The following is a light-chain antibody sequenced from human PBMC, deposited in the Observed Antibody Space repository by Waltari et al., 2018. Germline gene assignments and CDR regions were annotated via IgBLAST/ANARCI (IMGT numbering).Light chain of an antibody. Sequence: QSALTQPASVSGSPGQSITISCPGASIAVGSYNLVSWYQQHPDKAPKLMIYEDNKRPSGVSTRFSGSKSGNTASLTISGLQAEDEADYYCCSYAGSGTTWVFGGGTKLTVL. V-gene: IGLV2-23*01. CDR3: CSYAGSGTTWV. CDR1: SIAVGSYNL. J-gene: IGLJ3*02. CDR2: EDN.